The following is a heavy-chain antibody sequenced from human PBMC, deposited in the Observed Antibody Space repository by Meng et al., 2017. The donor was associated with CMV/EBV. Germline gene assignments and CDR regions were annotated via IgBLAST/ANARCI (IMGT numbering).Heavy chain of an antibody. CDR2: IYSTGGT. D-gene: IGHD3-10*01. CDR1: GGVFRCFY. CDR3: AGERGDESCYNFDP. J-gene: IGHJ5*02. V-gene: IGHV4-4*07. Sequence: RLPESGRVRVRPAEALSLTGLVSGGVFRCFYWRWIRQPAGKGLEWIGLIYSTGGTNCHPSLERRIPISLNGSNNHFVEKLNSAPAADTALYYGAGERGDESCYNFDPWGQGTLVTVSS.